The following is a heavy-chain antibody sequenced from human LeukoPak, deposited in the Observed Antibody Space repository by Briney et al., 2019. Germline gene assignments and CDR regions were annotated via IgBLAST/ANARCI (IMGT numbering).Heavy chain of an antibody. V-gene: IGHV1-69*06. CDR2: IIPISGTA. CDR1: GGTFSSYA. CDR3: ARYLIYCSSTSRTRGNFDY. D-gene: IGHD2-2*01. J-gene: IGHJ4*02. Sequence: SVKVSCKASGGTFSSYAISWVRQAPGQGLEWMGGIIPISGTANYAQKFQGRVTITADKSTSTAYMELSSLRSEDTAVYYCARYLIYCSSTSRTRGNFDYWGQGTLVTVSS.